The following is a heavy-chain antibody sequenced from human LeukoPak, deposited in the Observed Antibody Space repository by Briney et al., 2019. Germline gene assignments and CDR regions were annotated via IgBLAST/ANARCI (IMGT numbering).Heavy chain of an antibody. J-gene: IGHJ4*02. D-gene: IGHD6-19*01. Sequence: GGSLRLSCTASGFTFGDYAMSWFRQAPGKGLEWVGFIRSKAYGGTTEYAASVKGRFTISRDDSKSIAYLQMNSLKTEDTAVYYCTRDGGLIAVAEYYFDYWGQGTLVTVSS. V-gene: IGHV3-49*03. CDR2: IRSKAYGGTT. CDR3: TRDGGLIAVAEYYFDY. CDR1: GFTFGDYA.